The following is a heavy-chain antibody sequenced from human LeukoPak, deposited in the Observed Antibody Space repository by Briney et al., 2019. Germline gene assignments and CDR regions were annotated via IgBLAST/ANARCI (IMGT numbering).Heavy chain of an antibody. V-gene: IGHV4-59*01. J-gene: IGHJ4*01. CDR2: IYYTGST. CDR3: ARSRDAYKYYYFDH. D-gene: IGHD5-24*01. CDR1: GVSIDDYY. Sequence: SETLSLTCSVSGVSIDDYYWSWIRQPPGKRLEWIGYIYYTGSTKLNPSLKSRVTMSEDTSKNLLSLDLRSVTAADTAVYYCARSRDAYKYYYFDHWGRGTLVTVSS.